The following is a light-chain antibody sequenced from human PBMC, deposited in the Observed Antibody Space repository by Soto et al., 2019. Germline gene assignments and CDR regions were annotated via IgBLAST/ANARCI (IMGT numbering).Light chain of an antibody. Sequence: DIQMTQSPSTLYASVGDRVTITCRASQSIGASLAWFQQKPGKAPNLLISKASSLESGVPSRFSGSGSGTEFTLTISTLQPDDFATYYCQQYNSSPLTFGGGTKVEIK. CDR3: QQYNSSPLT. V-gene: IGKV1-5*03. J-gene: IGKJ4*01. CDR1: QSIGAS. CDR2: KAS.